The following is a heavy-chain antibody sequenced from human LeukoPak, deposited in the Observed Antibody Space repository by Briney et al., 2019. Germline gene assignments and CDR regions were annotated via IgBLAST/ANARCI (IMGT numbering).Heavy chain of an antibody. CDR3: ARGGLGPDY. Sequence: SQTLSLTCAVSGGSISSGGYSWSWIRQPPGKGLEWIGYIYHSGSTYYNLSLKSRVTISVDRSKNQFSLKLSSVTAADTAVYYCARGGLGPDYWGQGTLVTVSS. CDR2: IYHSGST. J-gene: IGHJ4*02. CDR1: GGSISSGGYS. D-gene: IGHD3-9*01. V-gene: IGHV4-30-2*01.